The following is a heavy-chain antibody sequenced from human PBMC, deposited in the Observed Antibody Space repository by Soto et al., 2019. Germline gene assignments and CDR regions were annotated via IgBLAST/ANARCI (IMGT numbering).Heavy chain of an antibody. CDR3: ARIYGDYTKGLYYFDY. Sequence: SETLSLTCTVSGGSISSSSYYWGWIRQPPGKGLEWIGSIYYSGSTYYNPSLKSRVTISVDTSKNQFSLKLSSVTAADTAVYYCARIYGDYTKGLYYFDYWGQGTLVTVS. CDR2: IYYSGST. D-gene: IGHD4-17*01. J-gene: IGHJ4*02. CDR1: GGSISSSSYY. V-gene: IGHV4-39*01.